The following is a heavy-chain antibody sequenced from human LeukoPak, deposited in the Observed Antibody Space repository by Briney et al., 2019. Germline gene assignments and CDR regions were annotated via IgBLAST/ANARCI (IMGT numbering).Heavy chain of an antibody. D-gene: IGHD3-3*02. Sequence: PSETVSLTCTVSGYSISSGYYWGWIRQPPGKGLEWIGSIYHSGSTYYNPSLKSRVTISVDTSKNQFSLKLSSLTAADTAVYYCARLRRSRLAEFDYWGQGTLVTVSS. J-gene: IGHJ4*02. CDR2: IYHSGST. CDR3: ARLRRSRLAEFDY. V-gene: IGHV4-38-2*02. CDR1: GYSISSGYY.